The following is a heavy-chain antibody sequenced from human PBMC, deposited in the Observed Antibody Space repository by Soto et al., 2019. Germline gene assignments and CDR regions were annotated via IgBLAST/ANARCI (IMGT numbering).Heavy chain of an antibody. D-gene: IGHD4-4*01. Sequence: PGGSLRLSCAASGFTFDDYAMHWVRQAPGKGLEWVSGISWNSGSIGYADSVKGRFTVSRDNAKNSLYLQMNSLRAEDTALYYCAKDITRTVTTPWFDPWGQGTLVTVSS. CDR2: ISWNSGSI. CDR3: AKDITRTVTTPWFDP. V-gene: IGHV3-9*01. J-gene: IGHJ5*02. CDR1: GFTFDDYA.